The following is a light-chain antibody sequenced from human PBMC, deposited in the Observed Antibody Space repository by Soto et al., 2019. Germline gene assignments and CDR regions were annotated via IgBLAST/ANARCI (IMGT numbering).Light chain of an antibody. CDR1: QSISSW. V-gene: IGKV1-5*03. CDR2: KAS. CDR3: QQYNNWPPVT. J-gene: IGKJ4*01. Sequence: DIRMTQSPSTLSASVGDRVTITCRASQSISSWLAWYQQKPGKAPKLLIYKASSLESGVPSRFSGSGSGTEFTLTISSLQSEDFAVYYCQQYNNWPPVTFGGGTKVDIK.